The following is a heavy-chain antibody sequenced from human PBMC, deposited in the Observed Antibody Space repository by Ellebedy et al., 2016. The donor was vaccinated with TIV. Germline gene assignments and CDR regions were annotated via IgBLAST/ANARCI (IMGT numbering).Heavy chain of an antibody. V-gene: IGHV1-2*02. Sequence: AASVKVSCKASGYTFTDYYMHWVRQAPGQGLEWMGWIDPNSGDTNYAQKFQGRATMTRDTSISTTYMDLSRLRSDDTAVYYCASAVMIPAPNYWGQGTLVTVSS. CDR1: GYTFTDYY. CDR2: IDPNSGDT. D-gene: IGHD3-16*01. J-gene: IGHJ4*02. CDR3: ASAVMIPAPNY.